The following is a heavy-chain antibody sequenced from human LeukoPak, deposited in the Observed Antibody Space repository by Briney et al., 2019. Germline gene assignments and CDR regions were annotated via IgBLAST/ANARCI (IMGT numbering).Heavy chain of an antibody. Sequence: GGSLRLSCAASGFTFSSYWMHWVRQAPGKGLVWVSRVNSDGSSTTYADSVKGRFTISRDNAKNTMYLQMNSLRAEDTAVYYCARGSTQYSSGWYGLDYWGQGTLVTVSS. J-gene: IGHJ4*02. V-gene: IGHV3-74*01. CDR1: GFTFSSYW. CDR2: VNSDGSST. CDR3: ARGSTQYSSGWYGLDY. D-gene: IGHD6-19*01.